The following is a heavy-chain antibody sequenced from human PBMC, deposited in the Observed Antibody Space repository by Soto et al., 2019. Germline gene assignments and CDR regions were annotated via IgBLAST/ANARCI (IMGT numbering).Heavy chain of an antibody. CDR1: GFTVSSNY. Sequence: GSLRLSCAASGFTVSSNYMSWVRQAPGKGLEWVSGIYSGGSTYYADSVKGRFTISRDNSKNTLYLQMNSLRAEDTAVYYCARVKWELLGSFDYWGQGTLVTVSS. CDR2: IYSGGST. D-gene: IGHD1-26*01. V-gene: IGHV3-66*01. CDR3: ARVKWELLGSFDY. J-gene: IGHJ4*02.